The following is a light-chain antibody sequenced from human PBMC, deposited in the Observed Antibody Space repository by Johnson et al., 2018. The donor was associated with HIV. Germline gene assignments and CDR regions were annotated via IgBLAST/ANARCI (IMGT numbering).Light chain of an antibody. CDR3: GTWDRSRSSEV. V-gene: IGLV1-51*01. CDR1: SSNIGNNY. CDR2: DNN. J-gene: IGLJ1*01. Sequence: QSVLTQPPSVSAAPGQKVTISCSGSSSNIGNNYVSWYQQLPGTAPKLLIYDNNKRPSGIPDRFSGSKSGTSATLGITGLQTGDAAYYYCGTWDRSRSSEVCETVTKVTVL.